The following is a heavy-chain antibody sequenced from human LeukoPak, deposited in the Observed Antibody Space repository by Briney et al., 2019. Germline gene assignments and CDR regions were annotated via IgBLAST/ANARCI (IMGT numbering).Heavy chain of an antibody. D-gene: IGHD5-18*01. Sequence: LSLTCAVYGGSFSVYYWNWVRQAPGKGLEWVSYIRSSGSVMYYADSVKGRFTISRDNAKNSVYLQMNSLRAEDTAVYYCARDTRYSYDFWGQGTLVTVSS. V-gene: IGHV3-11*04. J-gene: IGHJ4*02. CDR1: GGSFSVYY. CDR3: ARDTRYSYDF. CDR2: IRSSGSVM.